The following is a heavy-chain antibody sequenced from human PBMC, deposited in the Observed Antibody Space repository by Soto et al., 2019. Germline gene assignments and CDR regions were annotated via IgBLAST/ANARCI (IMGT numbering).Heavy chain of an antibody. CDR2: ISAYNGNT. Sequence: GASVKVSCKASGYTFTSYGISWVRQAPGQGLEWMGWISAYNGNTNYAQKLQGRVTMTTDTSTSTAYMELRSLRSDDTAVYYCARDSPNYYDSSGFFGYWGQGTMGTVSS. CDR3: ARDSPNYYDSSGFFGY. J-gene: IGHJ4*02. CDR1: GYTFTSYG. D-gene: IGHD3-22*01. V-gene: IGHV1-18*01.